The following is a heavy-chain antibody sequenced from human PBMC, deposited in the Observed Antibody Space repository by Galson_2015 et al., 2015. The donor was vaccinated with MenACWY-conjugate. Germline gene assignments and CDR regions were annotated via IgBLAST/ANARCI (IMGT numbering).Heavy chain of an antibody. Sequence: SETPSLTRTVSGAPLSNYSLTWVRQAPGEGMEWVGHIYPSGATNHNPPLPRWVILFSDPSKGQISLNLASVSAADTAVYFCARRATTGWFDPWGQGTQVTVSS. D-gene: IGHD4-17*01. CDR2: IYPSGAT. CDR1: GAPLSNYS. V-gene: IGHV4-4*07. J-gene: IGHJ5*02. CDR3: ARRATTGWFDP.